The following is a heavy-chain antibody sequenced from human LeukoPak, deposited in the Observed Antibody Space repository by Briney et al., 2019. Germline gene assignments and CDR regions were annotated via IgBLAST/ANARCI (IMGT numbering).Heavy chain of an antibody. CDR2: IRFDGSNK. J-gene: IGHJ4*02. Sequence: GGSLRLSCAASGFTFSSYDMHWVRQTPGKGLEWVSFIRFDGSNKYYGDSVKGRFTISRDNSKNTLDLQMNSLRADDTAVYYCVKDHGVPAAFVPGYWGQGTLVTVSS. D-gene: IGHD2-2*01. CDR1: GFTFSSYD. CDR3: VKDHGVPAAFVPGY. V-gene: IGHV3-30*02.